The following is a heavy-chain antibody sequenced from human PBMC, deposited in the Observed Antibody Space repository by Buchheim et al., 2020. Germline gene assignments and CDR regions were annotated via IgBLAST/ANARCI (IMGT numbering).Heavy chain of an antibody. CDR3: ARQLYYYDSSGYYERRGDDYYGMDV. Sequence: EVQLVESGGGLVQPGGSLRLSCAASGFTFSSYEMNWVRQAPGKGLEWVSYISSSGSTIYYADSVKGRFTIYRDNAKNSLFMQMNSLRAEDTAVYYCARQLYYYDSSGYYERRGDDYYGMDVWGQGTT. CDR2: ISSSGSTI. J-gene: IGHJ6*02. CDR1: GFTFSSYE. D-gene: IGHD3-22*01. V-gene: IGHV3-48*03.